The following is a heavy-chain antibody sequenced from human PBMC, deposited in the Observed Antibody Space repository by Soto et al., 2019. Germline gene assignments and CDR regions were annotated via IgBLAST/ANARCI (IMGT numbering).Heavy chain of an antibody. CDR3: AREPDLRIAAAGAHWFDP. Sequence: GASVKVSCKASGYTFTSYYMHWVRQAPGQGLEWMGIINPSGGSTTYAQKFQGRVTMTRDTSTSTVYMELSSLRSEDTAVYYCAREPDLRIAAAGAHWFDPWGQGTLVTVSS. J-gene: IGHJ5*02. D-gene: IGHD6-13*01. V-gene: IGHV1-46*01. CDR1: GYTFTSYY. CDR2: INPSGGST.